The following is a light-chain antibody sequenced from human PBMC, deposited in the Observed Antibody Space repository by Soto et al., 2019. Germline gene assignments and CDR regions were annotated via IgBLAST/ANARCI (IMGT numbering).Light chain of an antibody. J-gene: IGKJ1*01. Sequence: EIVMTQSPATLSVSPGERATLSCRASQSVGSNLAWYQQKPGQAPRLLIYGAFTRATAIPARFSGSGSGTEFTLTISSLQSEDFAVYYCQQHNNWPPWTFGQGTKVEIK. V-gene: IGKV3-15*01. CDR3: QQHNNWPPWT. CDR2: GAF. CDR1: QSVGSN.